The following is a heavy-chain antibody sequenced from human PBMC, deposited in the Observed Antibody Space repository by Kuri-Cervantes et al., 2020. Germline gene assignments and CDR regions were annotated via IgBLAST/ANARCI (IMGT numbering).Heavy chain of an antibody. Sequence: LSLTCAASGFTFSDYYMSWIRQAPGKGLEWVSYISRSGSTIYYADSVKGRFTIPRDNAKNSLYLQMNSLRAEDTAVYYCANPRGSSSWYADYYYGMDVWGQGTTVTVSS. V-gene: IGHV3-11*01. CDR2: ISRSGSTI. CDR3: ANPRGSSSWYADYYYGMDV. J-gene: IGHJ6*02. D-gene: IGHD6-13*01. CDR1: GFTFSDYY.